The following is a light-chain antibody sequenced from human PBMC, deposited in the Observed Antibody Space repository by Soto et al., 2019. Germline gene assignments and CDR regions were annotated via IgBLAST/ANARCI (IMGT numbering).Light chain of an antibody. CDR2: DNN. CDR3: GTWDSSLSAVV. V-gene: IGLV1-51*01. CDR1: SSNIGNNY. J-gene: IGLJ2*01. Sequence: QSALTQPPSVSAAPGQKVTISCSGSSSNIGNNYVSWYQHLAGTAPKLLIYDNNKRPSGIPDRFSGSKSGTSATLGITGLQTGDEADYYCGTWDSSLSAVVFGGGTKLTVL.